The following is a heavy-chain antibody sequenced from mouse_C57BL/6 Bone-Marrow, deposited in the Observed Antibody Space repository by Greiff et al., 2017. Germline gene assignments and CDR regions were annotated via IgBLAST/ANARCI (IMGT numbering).Heavy chain of an antibody. CDR1: GFNIKDDY. Sequence: DVQLQESGAELVRPGASVKLSCTASGFNIKDDYMHWVKQRPEQGLEWIGWIDPENGDTEYASKFQGKATITADKSSNTAYLQLSSLTSEDTAVYYCTTNYGSDYWGQGTTLTVSS. V-gene: IGHV14-4*01. CDR3: TTNYGSDY. D-gene: IGHD1-1*01. CDR2: IDPENGDT. J-gene: IGHJ2*01.